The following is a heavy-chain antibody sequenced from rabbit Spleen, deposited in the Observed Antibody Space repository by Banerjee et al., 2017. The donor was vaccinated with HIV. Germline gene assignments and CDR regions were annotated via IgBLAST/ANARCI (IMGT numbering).Heavy chain of an antibody. V-gene: IGHV1S45*01. CDR1: GFTFSTYW. D-gene: IGHD6-1*01. CDR3: ARNQGGIAYGFPL. CDR2: IDIGSGSA. J-gene: IGHJ3*01. Sequence: QEQLVESGGGLVKPEGSLTLTCKASGFTFSTYWMTWGRQAPGKGLEWIGYIDIGSGSAYYASWAKGRFTISKTSSTTLTLQMTSLTAADTATYFCARNQGGIAYGFPLWGQGTLVTVS.